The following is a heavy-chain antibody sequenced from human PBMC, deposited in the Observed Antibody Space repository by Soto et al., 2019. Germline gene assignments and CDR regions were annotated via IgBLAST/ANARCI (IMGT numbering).Heavy chain of an antibody. D-gene: IGHD7-27*01. Sequence: QVHLQESGPGLVKPSETLSLTCTVSGGSINNHYWSWIRQPPGRGLEWIGYIDYTGSTNYNPSLKSRVTMSVDTSKNQFSLNLTSLTAADTAIYYCARANWYSEYWGQGTLVTVSS. CDR1: GGSINNHY. V-gene: IGHV4-59*11. J-gene: IGHJ4*02. CDR2: IDYTGST. CDR3: ARANWYSEY.